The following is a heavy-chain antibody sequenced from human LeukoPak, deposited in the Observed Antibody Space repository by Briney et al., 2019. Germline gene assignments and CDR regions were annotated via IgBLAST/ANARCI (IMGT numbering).Heavy chain of an antibody. CDR3: ACRALLSTSSGP. Sequence: GESLKISCEACGYTFTNYWIGWVRQIPGKGLEWMGVIYPGGSRTRYNPSFQGQVTISADKSVNTAYLQWSSLKASDTAIYYCACRALLSTSSGPWGQGTLVTVSS. CDR1: GYTFTNYW. J-gene: IGHJ5*02. D-gene: IGHD6-6*01. V-gene: IGHV5-51*01. CDR2: IYPGGSRT.